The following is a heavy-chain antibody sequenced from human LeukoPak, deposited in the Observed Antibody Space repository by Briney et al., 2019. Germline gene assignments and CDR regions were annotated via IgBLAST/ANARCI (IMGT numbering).Heavy chain of an antibody. D-gene: IGHD6-13*01. CDR2: IYYTGST. J-gene: IGHJ4*02. V-gene: IGHV4-59*01. Sequence: SETLSLTCTVSGGSISSYYWSWLRQPPGKGLQWVGYIYYTGSTSYNPSLKSRVTISVDTSKNQFSLRLSSVTAADTAIFYCARGKAAAGSLRFDYWGQGTLVTVSS. CDR1: GGSISSYY. CDR3: ARGKAAAGSLRFDY.